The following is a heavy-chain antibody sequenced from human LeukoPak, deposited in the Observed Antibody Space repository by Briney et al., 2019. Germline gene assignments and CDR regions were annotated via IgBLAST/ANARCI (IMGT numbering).Heavy chain of an antibody. CDR2: INPNSGGT. V-gene: IGHV1-2*02. J-gene: IGHJ4*02. CDR1: GYTFTGYY. D-gene: IGHD3-16*01. Sequence: ASVKVSCKASGYTFTGYYMHWVRQAPGQGLEWMGWINPNSGGTNYAQKFQGRVTMTRDTSISTAYMELSRLRSDDTAVYYCARVWGYAANLNYWGQGTLVTDSS. CDR3: ARVWGYAANLNY.